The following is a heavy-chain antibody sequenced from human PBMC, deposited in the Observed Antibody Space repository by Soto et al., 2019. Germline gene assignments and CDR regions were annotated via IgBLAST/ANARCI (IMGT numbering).Heavy chain of an antibody. J-gene: IGHJ5*02. CDR1: GGSVTSDDSY. Sequence: HVQLQESGPGLVKPSETLSLTCSVSGGSVTSDDSYWSWIRQSPGKGLEWIGTIYYSAGTNYNPSVKSRVTISIDTSETQFSLKLSSVTAADTAVYYCARDYNSGWFGHWGQGTLVTVSS. V-gene: IGHV4-61*08. CDR3: ARDYNSGWFGH. D-gene: IGHD6-19*01. CDR2: IYYSAGT.